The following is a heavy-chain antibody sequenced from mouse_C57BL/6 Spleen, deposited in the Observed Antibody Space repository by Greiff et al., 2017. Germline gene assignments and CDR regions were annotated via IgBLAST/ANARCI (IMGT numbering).Heavy chain of an antibody. CDR2: IWSGGST. D-gene: IGHD1-1*01. Sequence: VQVVESGPGLVQPSQSLSITCTVSGFSLTSYGVHWVRQSPGKGLEWLGVIWSGGSTDYNAAFISRLSISKDNSKSQVFFKMNSLQADDTAIYYCARPTVVAYYAMDYWGQGTSVTVSS. CDR3: ARPTVVAYYAMDY. V-gene: IGHV2-2*01. CDR1: GFSLTSYG. J-gene: IGHJ4*01.